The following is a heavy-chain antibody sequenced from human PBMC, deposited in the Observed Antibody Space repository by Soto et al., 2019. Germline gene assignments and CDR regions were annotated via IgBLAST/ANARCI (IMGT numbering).Heavy chain of an antibody. CDR2: ISGSGAST. CDR1: GFTFSTYG. J-gene: IGHJ6*02. D-gene: IGHD6-19*01. CDR3: AKGPMASNNYYYYGMDV. Sequence: GGSLRLSCGASGFTFSTYGMTWVRQAPGKGLEWVSSISGSGASTNYADSVKGRLTISRDNSKNTLYLQMNSLRAEDTAVYYCAKGPMASNNYYYYGMDVWGQGTTVTVSS. V-gene: IGHV3-23*01.